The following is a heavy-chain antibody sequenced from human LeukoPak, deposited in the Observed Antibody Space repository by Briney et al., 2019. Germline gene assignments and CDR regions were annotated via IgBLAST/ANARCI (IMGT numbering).Heavy chain of an antibody. CDR1: GYTFTGYY. Sequence: GASVKASCKASGYTFTGYYMHWVRQAPGQGLEWMGWINPNSGGTNYAQKFQGRVTMTRDTSISTAYMELSRLRSDDTAVYYCARVKAARPSDLDYWGQGTLVTVSS. CDR2: INPNSGGT. V-gene: IGHV1-2*02. CDR3: ARVKAARPSDLDY. J-gene: IGHJ4*02. D-gene: IGHD6-6*01.